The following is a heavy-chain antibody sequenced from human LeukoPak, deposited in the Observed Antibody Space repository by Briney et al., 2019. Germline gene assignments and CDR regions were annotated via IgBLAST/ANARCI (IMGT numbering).Heavy chain of an antibody. V-gene: IGHV4-34*01. J-gene: IGHJ5*02. CDR2: IDHNGKS. CDR3: ARIASAYCDGGSCYLLGDRFDP. D-gene: IGHD2-21*01. CDR1: GGSFSGYY. Sequence: SETLSLTCAVYGGSFSGYYWGWIRQPPGKGLEWIGDIDHNGKSNFNPSLESRVSISLDTSKNQFSLKLNSVAAADSATYYCARIASAYCDGGSCYLLGDRFDPWGQGTLVTVSS.